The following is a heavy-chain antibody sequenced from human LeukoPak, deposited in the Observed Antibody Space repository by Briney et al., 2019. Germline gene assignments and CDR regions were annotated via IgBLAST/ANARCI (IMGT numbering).Heavy chain of an antibody. CDR2: INHSGST. CDR3: ARAHTVTSPFDY. J-gene: IGHJ4*02. CDR1: GGSFSGYY. D-gene: IGHD4-17*01. Sequence: PSETLSLTCTVYGGSFSGYYWSWIRQPPGKGLEWIGEINHSGSTNYNPSLKSRVTISVDTSKNQFSLKLSSVTAADTAVYYCARAHTVTSPFDYWGQGTLVTVSS. V-gene: IGHV4-34*01.